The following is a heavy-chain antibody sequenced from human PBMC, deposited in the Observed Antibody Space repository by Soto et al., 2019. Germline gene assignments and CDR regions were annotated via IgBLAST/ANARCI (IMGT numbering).Heavy chain of an antibody. V-gene: IGHV4-31*03. CDR2: IDDSRNT. CDR3: ASHPFGETWFAP. Sequence: QMQLQESGPGLVKPSQTLSLTCTVSGGSISSGAYYWSWIRQHPVRGLECIGHIDDSRNTCYSPTRKSRVSISADTSKNQSTLKLKSVSAADTAVYYGASHPFGETWFAPWGQGTLVTVSS. CDR1: GGSISSGAYY. J-gene: IGHJ5*02. D-gene: IGHD4-17*01.